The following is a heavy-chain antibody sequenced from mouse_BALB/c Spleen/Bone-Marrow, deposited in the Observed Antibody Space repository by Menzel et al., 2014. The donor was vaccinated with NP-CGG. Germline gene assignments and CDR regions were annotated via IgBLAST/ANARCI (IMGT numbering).Heavy chain of an antibody. V-gene: IGHV14-3*02. J-gene: IGHJ3*01. D-gene: IGHD1-3*01. CDR1: GFNIKDTY. Sequence: VQLXXSGAXLVKPGASVKLSCTASGFNIKDTYMHWVKQRPEQGLEWIGRIDPANGNTKYDPKFQGKATITADTSSNTAYLQLSSLTSEDTAVXYCAXSGGXXNXLAWFAXWXQXXXVTXS. CDR2: IDPANGNT. CDR3: AXSGGXXNXLAWFAX.